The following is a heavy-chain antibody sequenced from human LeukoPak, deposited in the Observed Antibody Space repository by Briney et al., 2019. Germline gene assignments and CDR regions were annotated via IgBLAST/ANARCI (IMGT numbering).Heavy chain of an antibody. CDR3: AKGVTTVTSAPGGYFDL. CDR2: ISNGAGGTI. D-gene: IGHD4-17*01. CDR1: GFIFSDHY. Sequence: GGSLRLSCAASGFIFSDHYMSWIRQAPGKGLEWISYISNGAGGTIHYADSVKGRFTISRDNAKNSVFLQMNSLRGEDTAVYYCAKGVTTVTSAPGGYFDLWGRGTLVTVFS. J-gene: IGHJ2*01. V-gene: IGHV3-11*01.